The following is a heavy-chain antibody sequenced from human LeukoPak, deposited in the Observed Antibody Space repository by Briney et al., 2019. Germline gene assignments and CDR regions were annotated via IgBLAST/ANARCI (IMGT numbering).Heavy chain of an antibody. D-gene: IGHD2-21*01. CDR1: GGSISSYY. CDR2: IYTSGST. Sequence: PSETLSLTCTVSGGSISSYYWSWIRQPAGKGLEWIGRIYTSGSTNYNPSLKSRVTISVDTSKNQFSLKLSSVTAADTAVYYCARQDIVVVIAISNAFDIWGQGTMVTVSS. CDR3: ARQDIVVVIAISNAFDI. J-gene: IGHJ3*02. V-gene: IGHV4-4*07.